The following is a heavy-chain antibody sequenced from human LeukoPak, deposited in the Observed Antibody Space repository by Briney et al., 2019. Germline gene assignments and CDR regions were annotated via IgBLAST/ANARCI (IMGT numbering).Heavy chain of an antibody. J-gene: IGHJ3*02. CDR2: ISSTGGST. CDR3: AKEYNWNDPDAFDI. CDR1: GFTFTTYG. V-gene: IGHV3-23*01. Sequence: GGSLRLSCAASGFTFTTYGMSWVRQAPGKGLDWVSGISSTGGSTYYADSVKGRCTISRDNSKNTLYLQMNSLRAEDTAVYYCAKEYNWNDPDAFDIWGQGTMITVSS. D-gene: IGHD1-1*01.